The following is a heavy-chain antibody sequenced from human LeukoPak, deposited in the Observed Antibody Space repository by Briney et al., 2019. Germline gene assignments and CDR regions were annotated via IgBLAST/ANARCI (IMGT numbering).Heavy chain of an antibody. CDR1: GFTFSSYA. V-gene: IGHV3-23*01. CDR2: ISGSSGST. D-gene: IGHD2-2*01. J-gene: IGHJ4*02. Sequence: GGSLRLSCAASGFTFSSYAMSWVRQAPGKGLEWVSAISGSSGSTYHADSVKGRFTISRDNSKNTLYLRMNSPRAEDTAVYYCAKGGNYCSSTSCPPVDYWGQGTLVTVSS. CDR3: AKGGNYCSSTSCPPVDY.